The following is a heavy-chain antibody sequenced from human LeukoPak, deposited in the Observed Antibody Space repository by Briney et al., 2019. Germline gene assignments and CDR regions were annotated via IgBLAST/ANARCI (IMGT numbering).Heavy chain of an antibody. CDR1: GGSFSGYY. CDR3: AREGEYGDYV. Sequence: SEXLSLTCAVYGGSFSGYYWSWIRQPPGKGLEWIGEINHSGSTNYNPSLKSRVTISVDTSKNQFSLKLSSVTAADTAVYYCAREGEYGDYVGGQGTLVTVSS. D-gene: IGHD4-17*01. V-gene: IGHV4-34*01. CDR2: INHSGST. J-gene: IGHJ4*02.